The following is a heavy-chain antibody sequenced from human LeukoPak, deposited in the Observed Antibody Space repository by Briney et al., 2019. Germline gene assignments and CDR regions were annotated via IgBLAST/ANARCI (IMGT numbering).Heavy chain of an antibody. CDR2: ISWNSGNI. Sequence: GGSLRLSCAASGFTFDDYAMHWVRQAPGKGLEWVSGISWNSGNIGYADSVKGRFTISRDNAKNSLYLQMNSLRAEDTALYYCAKDLFSGWYSGIDYWGQGTLVTVSS. CDR1: GFTFDDYA. D-gene: IGHD6-19*01. J-gene: IGHJ4*02. CDR3: AKDLFSGWYSGIDY. V-gene: IGHV3-9*01.